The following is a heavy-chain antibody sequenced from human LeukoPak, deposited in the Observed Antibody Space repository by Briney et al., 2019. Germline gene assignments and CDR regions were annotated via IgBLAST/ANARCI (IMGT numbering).Heavy chain of an antibody. CDR3: AKVRLPARIAARKYYFDY. CDR2: ISYDGSNK. CDR1: GFTFSSYA. V-gene: IGHV3-30-3*01. Sequence: GGSLRLSCAASGFTFSSYAMHWVRQAPGKGLEWVAVISYDGSNKYYADSVKGRFTISRDNSKNTLYLQMNSLRAEGTAVYYCAKVRLPARIAARKYYFDYWGQGTLVTVPS. D-gene: IGHD6-6*01. J-gene: IGHJ4*02.